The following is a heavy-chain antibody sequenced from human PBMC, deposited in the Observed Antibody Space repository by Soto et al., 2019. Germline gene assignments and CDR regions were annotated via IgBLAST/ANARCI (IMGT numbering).Heavy chain of an antibody. CDR3: AKDFYSSTSTTFDY. CDR2: ISYDRSNE. CDR1: GFTFSNYG. J-gene: IGHJ4*02. Sequence: QVQLVESGGGVVQPGRSLRLSCAASGFTFSNYGMHWVRQAPGKRLEWVAVISYDRSNEYYADSVKGRFTISRDNSKNTLFLQMNSLRTEDTAVYYCAKDFYSSTSTTFDYWGQGTLVTVSP. D-gene: IGHD6-13*01. V-gene: IGHV3-30*18.